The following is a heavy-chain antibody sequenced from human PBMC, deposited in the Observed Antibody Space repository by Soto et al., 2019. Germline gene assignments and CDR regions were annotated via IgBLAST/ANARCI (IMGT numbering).Heavy chain of an antibody. J-gene: IGHJ5*02. Sequence: QVQLQESGPGLVKPSQTLSLTCTVSGGSISSGGYYWSWIRQHPGKGLEWIGYIYYSGSTYYNPSLKSRVTISVDTSKNQCSLKLSSVTAADTAVYYCARIIPSGGINWFDPWGQGTLVTVSS. D-gene: IGHD2-15*01. CDR3: ARIIPSGGINWFDP. V-gene: IGHV4-31*03. CDR2: IYYSGST. CDR1: GGSISSGGYY.